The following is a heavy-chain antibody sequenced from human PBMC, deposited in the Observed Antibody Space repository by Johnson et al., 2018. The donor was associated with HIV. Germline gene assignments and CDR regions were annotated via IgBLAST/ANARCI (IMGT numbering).Heavy chain of an antibody. V-gene: IGHV3-53*01. J-gene: IGHJ3*02. Sequence: EAQLVESGGGLIQPGGSLRLSCAASGFTVSSNYMSWVRQAPGKGLEWVSVIYSGGSTYYADSVKGRFAISRDNSKNTLYLQMNSLRAEDTAVYYCARDKSSGYFDAFDIWGQGTMVTVSS. CDR3: ARDKSSGYFDAFDI. CDR1: GFTVSSNY. CDR2: IYSGGST. D-gene: IGHD3-22*01.